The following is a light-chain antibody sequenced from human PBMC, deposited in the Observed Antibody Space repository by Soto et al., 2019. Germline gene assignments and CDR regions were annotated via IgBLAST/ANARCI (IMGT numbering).Light chain of an antibody. V-gene: IGLV2-14*01. J-gene: IGLJ1*01. CDR3: SSYTSSHTYV. CDR2: EVS. CDR1: SSDVGGYNY. Sequence: QSALTQPASVSGSPGQSITISCTGTSSDVGGYNYVSWYQQHPGKAPKLIIYEVSNRPSGVSNCFSGSKSDNTASLTISGLQAEDEADYYCSSYTSSHTYVFGTGTKLTVL.